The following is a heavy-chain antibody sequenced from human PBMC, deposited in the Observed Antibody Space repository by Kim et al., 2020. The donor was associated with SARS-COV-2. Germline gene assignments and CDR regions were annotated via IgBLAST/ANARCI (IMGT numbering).Heavy chain of an antibody. CDR3: ASRPGKEVAGLDF. CDR1: GYTFTDYA. V-gene: IGHV1-3*04. D-gene: IGHD6-19*01. CDR2: INTGNGNT. J-gene: IGHJ4*02. Sequence: ASVKVSCKTSGYTFTDYAIHWVRQAPGQRLEWMGWINTGNGNTKHSQKFQGRVTITSDTSATTAYMDLSSLKSEDTAIYYCASRPGKEVAGLDFWGQGTLVIVSS.